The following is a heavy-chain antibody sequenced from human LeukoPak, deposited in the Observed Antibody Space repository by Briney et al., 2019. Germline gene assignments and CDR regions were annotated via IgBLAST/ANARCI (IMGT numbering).Heavy chain of an antibody. J-gene: IGHJ6*02. Sequence: ASVKVSCKASGYTFTGYYMHWVRQAPGQGLEWMGWINPNSGGTNYAQKFQGRVTMTRDTSISTAYMALSRLRSDDTAVYYCARWVTMIVGHYGMDVWGQGTTVTVSS. CDR1: GYTFTGYY. V-gene: IGHV1-2*02. D-gene: IGHD3-22*01. CDR2: INPNSGGT. CDR3: ARWVTMIVGHYGMDV.